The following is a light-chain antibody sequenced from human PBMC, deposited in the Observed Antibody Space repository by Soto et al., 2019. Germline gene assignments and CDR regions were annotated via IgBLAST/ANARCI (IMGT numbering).Light chain of an antibody. V-gene: IGKV3-15*01. CDR1: QSVSSN. J-gene: IGKJ1*01. CDR2: GAS. Sequence: IVMTQSPATLSVSPGERATLSCRASQSVSSNFAWYQQKPGQAPRVLIYGASTRDTSIPDRFSGSGSGTEFTLTISSLQSEDFEVYYCQHYNNWPPKTFGQGTKVEIK. CDR3: QHYNNWPPKT.